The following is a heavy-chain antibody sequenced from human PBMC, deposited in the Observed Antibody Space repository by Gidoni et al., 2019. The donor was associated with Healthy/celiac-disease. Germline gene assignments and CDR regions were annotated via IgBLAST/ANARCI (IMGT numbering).Heavy chain of an antibody. CDR2: IYYSGST. V-gene: IGHV4-59*01. Sequence: QVQLQESGPGLVKPSETLSLTCTVSGGSISSYYWSWIRQPPGKGLEWIGYIYYSGSTNYNPSLKSRVTISVDTSKNQFSLKLSSVTAADTAVYYCARRAGYSSGWDWYFDLWGRGTLVTVSS. CDR1: GGSISSYY. J-gene: IGHJ2*01. D-gene: IGHD6-19*01. CDR3: ARRAGYSSGWDWYFDL.